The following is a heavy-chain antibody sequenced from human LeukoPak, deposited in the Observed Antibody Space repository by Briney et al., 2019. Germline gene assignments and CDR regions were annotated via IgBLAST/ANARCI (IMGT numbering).Heavy chain of an antibody. D-gene: IGHD2-2*01. V-gene: IGHV1-46*01. CDR2: INPSGGST. CDR3: ASSYCSSTSCYENWFDP. J-gene: IGHJ5*02. Sequence: ASVKVSCEASGYTFTSYYMHWVRQAPGQGLEWMGIINPSGGSTSYAQKFQGRVTMTRDTSTSTVYMELSSLRSEDTAVYYCASSYCSSTSCYENWFDPWGQGTLVTVSS. CDR1: GYTFTSYY.